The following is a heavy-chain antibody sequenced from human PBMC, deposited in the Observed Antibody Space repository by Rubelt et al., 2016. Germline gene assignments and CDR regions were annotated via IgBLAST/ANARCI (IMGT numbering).Heavy chain of an antibody. CDR1: GFTFSSYA. J-gene: IGHJ4*02. CDR3: AKDNSNYYDSSARGFFDY. CDR2: ISGSGGST. D-gene: IGHD3-22*01. Sequence: LVQPGGSLRLSCAASGFTFSSYAMSWVRQAPGKGLEWVSAISGSGGSTYYADSVKGRFTISRDNSKNTLYLQMNSLGAEDTAVYYCAKDNSNYYDSSARGFFDYWGQGTLVTVSS. V-gene: IGHV3-23*01.